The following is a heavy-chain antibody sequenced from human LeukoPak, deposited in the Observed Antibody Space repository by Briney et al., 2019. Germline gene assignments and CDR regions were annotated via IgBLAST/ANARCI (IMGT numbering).Heavy chain of an antibody. CDR2: IYYSGST. Sequence: SETLSLTCTVSGGSISSYYWSWIRQPPGKGLEWIGYIYYSGSTNYNPSLKSRVTISVDTSKNQFSLKLSSVTAADTAVYYCARDQLLWFGATGMDAWGQGTTVTVSS. CDR3: ARDQLLWFGATGMDA. D-gene: IGHD3-10*01. V-gene: IGHV4-59*01. CDR1: GGSISSYY. J-gene: IGHJ6*02.